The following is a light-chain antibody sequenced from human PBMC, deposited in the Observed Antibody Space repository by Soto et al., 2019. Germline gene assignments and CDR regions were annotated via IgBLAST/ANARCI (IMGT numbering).Light chain of an antibody. CDR1: SSDIGSYNL. Sequence: QAASVSGSPGQSITISCTGTSSDIGSYNLVSWYQQHPGKAPKLMIYEGSKRPSGVSNRFSGSKSGNTASLTISGLQAEDEADYYCSSYAGSSTFVVFGGGTKLTVL. J-gene: IGLJ2*01. CDR3: SSYAGSSTFVV. V-gene: IGLV2-23*01. CDR2: EGS.